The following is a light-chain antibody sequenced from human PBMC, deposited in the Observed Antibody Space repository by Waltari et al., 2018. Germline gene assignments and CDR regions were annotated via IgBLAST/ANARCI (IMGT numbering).Light chain of an antibody. V-gene: IGLV2-14*03. J-gene: IGLJ2*01. CDR1: TSDVGGYNY. CDR3: SSYTSSSTRV. CDR2: DVS. Sequence: QSALTQPAPVSGSPGQSIPISCTGTTSDVGGYNYISWYQQHPGKAPKLMIYDVSNRPSGVSNRFSGSKSGNTASLTISGLQAEDEADYDCSSYTSSSTRVFGGGTKLTVL.